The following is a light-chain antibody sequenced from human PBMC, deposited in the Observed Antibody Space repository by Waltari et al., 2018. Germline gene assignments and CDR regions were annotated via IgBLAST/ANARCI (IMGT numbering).Light chain of an antibody. V-gene: IGLV1-44*01. CDR3: AAWDDSLNGRWV. CDR2: SIN. Sequence: QSVLTQPLSASGTPGQRVTISCSGSSSNIGSNTVNWYQQLPGTAPQFLIYSINQRPSEVPERFSYSKSDSSASLAISGLESEDETDYYCAAWDDSLNGRWVFGGGTKLTVL. J-gene: IGLJ3*02. CDR1: SSNIGSNT.